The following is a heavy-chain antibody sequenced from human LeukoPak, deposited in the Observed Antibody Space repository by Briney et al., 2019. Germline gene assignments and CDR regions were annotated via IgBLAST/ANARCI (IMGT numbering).Heavy chain of an antibody. D-gene: IGHD3-22*01. Sequence: QSGGSLRLSCVASGLSFINYAMTWVRQAPGKGLEWVSSINSGSAGSTSYADPVRGRSTISRDNSKNTLYLQMNSLRAEDTALYYCAKGTGYYDSSGNFDYWGQGTLVTVSS. CDR3: AKGTGYYDSSGNFDY. V-gene: IGHV3-23*01. CDR1: GLSFINYA. J-gene: IGHJ4*02. CDR2: INSGSAGST.